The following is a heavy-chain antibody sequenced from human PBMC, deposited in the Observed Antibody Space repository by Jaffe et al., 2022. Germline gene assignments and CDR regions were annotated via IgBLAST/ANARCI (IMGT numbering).Heavy chain of an antibody. J-gene: IGHJ6*03. CDR1: GFTFDDYA. V-gene: IGHV3-9*01. CDR2: ISWNSGSI. D-gene: IGHD6-6*01. CDR3: VLKGAARFYYYYYMDV. Sequence: EVQLVESGGGLVQPGRSLRLSCAASGFTFDDYAMHWVRQAPGKGLEWVSGISWNSGSIGYADSVKGRFTISRDNAKNSLYLQMNSLRAEDTALYYCVLKGAARFYYYYYMDVWGKGTTVTVSS.